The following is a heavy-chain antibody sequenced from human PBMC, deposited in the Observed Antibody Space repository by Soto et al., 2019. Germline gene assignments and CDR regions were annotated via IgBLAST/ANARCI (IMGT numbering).Heavy chain of an antibody. CDR1: GFTFSSYA. D-gene: IGHD6-6*01. V-gene: IGHV3-23*01. J-gene: IGHJ6*02. CDR3: AKVSSSPNYYYYGMDV. CDR2: ISGSGGST. Sequence: EVQLLESGGGLVQPGGSLRLSCAASGFTFSSYAMSWVRQAPGKGLEWVSAISGSGGSTYYADSVKGRFTISRDNSKNTLYPQMNSLRAEDTAVYYCAKVSSSPNYYYYGMDVWGQGTTVTVSS.